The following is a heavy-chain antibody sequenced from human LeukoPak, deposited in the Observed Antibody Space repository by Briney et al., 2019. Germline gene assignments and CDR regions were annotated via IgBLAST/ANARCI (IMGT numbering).Heavy chain of an antibody. CDR1: GFTFSSYS. CDR3: ARSITMVRGEGDY. D-gene: IGHD3-10*01. V-gene: IGHV3-21*01. Sequence: GGSLRLSCAASGFTFSSYSMNWVRQAPGKGLEWVSSISSSSSYIYYADSVKGRFTISRDNAKNSLYLRMNSLRAEDTAVYYCARSITMVRGEGDYWGQGTLVTVSS. J-gene: IGHJ4*02. CDR2: ISSSSSYI.